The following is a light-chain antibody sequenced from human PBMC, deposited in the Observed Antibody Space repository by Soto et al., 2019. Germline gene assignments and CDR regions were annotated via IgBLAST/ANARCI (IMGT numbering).Light chain of an antibody. V-gene: IGKV1-5*01. Sequence: IQMTQAPSTLSSSLRDRVTITCGPSQSISSRLAWYQQKPGKAPKLLIYDASSLESGVPSRFSGSGSGTEFTLTISSLQPDDFETYYCYQYNSYSWTFGQGTKVDI. CDR3: YQYNSYSWT. CDR2: DAS. J-gene: IGKJ1*01. CDR1: QSISSR.